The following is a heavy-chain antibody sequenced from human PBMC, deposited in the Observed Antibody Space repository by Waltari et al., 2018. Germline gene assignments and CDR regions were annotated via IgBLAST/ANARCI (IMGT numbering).Heavy chain of an antibody. Sequence: GQSGAEVKKPGASVKVSCKASGYTFTSYAMHWVRQAPGQRLEWMGWINAGNGNTKYSQKFQGRVTITRDTSASTAYMELSSLRSEDTAVYYCARDKYCGGDCYFDAFDIWGQGTMVTVSS. J-gene: IGHJ3*02. D-gene: IGHD2-21*01. CDR2: INAGNGNT. CDR1: GYTFTSYA. CDR3: ARDKYCGGDCYFDAFDI. V-gene: IGHV1-3*01.